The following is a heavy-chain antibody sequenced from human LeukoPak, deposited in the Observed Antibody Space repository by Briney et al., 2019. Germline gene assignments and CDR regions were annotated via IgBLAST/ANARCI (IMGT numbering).Heavy chain of an antibody. J-gene: IGHJ4*02. V-gene: IGHV3-9*01. CDR2: ISWNSGSI. CDR1: GFTFDDYA. Sequence: GRSLRLSCAASGFTFDDYAMHWVRQAPGKGLEWVSGISWNSGSIGHADSVKGRFTISRDNAKNSLYLQMNSLRAEDTALYYCAKAVAGTGALDYWGQGTLVTVSS. D-gene: IGHD6-19*01. CDR3: AKAVAGTGALDY.